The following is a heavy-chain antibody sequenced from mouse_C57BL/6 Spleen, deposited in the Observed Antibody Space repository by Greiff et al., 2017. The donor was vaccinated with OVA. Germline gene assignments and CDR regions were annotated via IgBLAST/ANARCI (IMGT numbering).Heavy chain of an antibody. CDR1: GFSLTSYG. CDR3: ARLGNSPYYYAMDY. V-gene: IGHV2-6*03. CDR2: IWSDGST. D-gene: IGHD4-1*01. Sequence: VQLQESGPGLVAPSQSLSITCTVSGFSLTSYGVHWVRQPPGKGLEWLVVIWSDGSTTYNSALKSRLSISKDNSKSQVFLKMNSLQTDDTAMYYCARLGNSPYYYAMDYWGQGTSVTVSS. J-gene: IGHJ4*01.